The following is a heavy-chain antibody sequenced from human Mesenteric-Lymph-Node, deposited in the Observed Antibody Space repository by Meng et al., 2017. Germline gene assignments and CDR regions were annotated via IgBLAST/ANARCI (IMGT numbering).Heavy chain of an antibody. CDR2: VYHNGVT. V-gene: IGHV4-34*02. Sequence: QVQLKQWGAEVLKPPETLPLTCAVYGGSLSGYYWSWIRQPPGKGLEWMGEVYHNGVTKYSPSLRSRVVISIDTSKNQFSLNLRSVSAADTAMYYCARGGATPMIIKYWGPGTLVTVSS. J-gene: IGHJ4*02. CDR3: ARGGATPMIIKY. CDR1: GGSLSGYY. D-gene: IGHD3-10*01.